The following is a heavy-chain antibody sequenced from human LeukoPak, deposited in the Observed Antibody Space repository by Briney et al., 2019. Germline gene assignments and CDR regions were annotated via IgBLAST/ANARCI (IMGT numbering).Heavy chain of an antibody. CDR3: ARERYCSSTSCYADLFDY. Sequence: GGSLRLSCAASGFTFSSYWMSWVRQAPGKGLEWVANIKLVGSEKYYVDSVKGRFTISRDNAKNSLYLQMNSLRAEDTAVYYCARERYCSSTSCYADLFDYWGQGTLVTVSS. D-gene: IGHD2-2*01. V-gene: IGHV3-7*01. J-gene: IGHJ4*02. CDR1: GFTFSSYW. CDR2: IKLVGSEK.